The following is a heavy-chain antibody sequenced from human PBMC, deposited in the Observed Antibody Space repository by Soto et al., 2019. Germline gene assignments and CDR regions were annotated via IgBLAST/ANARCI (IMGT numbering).Heavy chain of an antibody. V-gene: IGHV3-21*06. CDR2: ISSTTNYI. Sequence: GGSLRLSCAASGFTYTRYSMNWVRQAPGKGLEWVSSISSTTNYIYYGDSMKGRFTISRDNAKNSLYLEMNSLRAEDTAAYYCARESEDLTSNFDYWGQGTLVTVSS. J-gene: IGHJ4*02. CDR1: GFTYTRYS. CDR3: ARESEDLTSNFDY.